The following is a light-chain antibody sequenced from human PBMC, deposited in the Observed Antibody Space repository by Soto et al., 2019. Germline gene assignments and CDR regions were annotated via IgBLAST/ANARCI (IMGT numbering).Light chain of an antibody. V-gene: IGKV1-39*01. J-gene: IGKJ3*01. CDR2: TAY. CDR3: QQTYSAPFT. Sequence: DIQMTQSPSSLSASVGDSVPLTCRASQRLYSFLNWYQQSPGRAPKLLISTAYKLQSGVPSRFSGSESGTELTLTISSLQPEDFAIYFCQQTYSAPFTFGPGTKVDVK. CDR1: QRLYSF.